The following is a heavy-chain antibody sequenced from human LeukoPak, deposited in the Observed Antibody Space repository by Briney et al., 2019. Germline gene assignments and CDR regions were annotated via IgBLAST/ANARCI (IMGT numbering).Heavy chain of an antibody. CDR1: GFTFDDYA. J-gene: IGHJ3*02. D-gene: IGHD3-3*01. CDR3: ARDTQYYDFWSGYGGGNAFDI. V-gene: IGHV3-9*01. CDR2: ISWNSGSI. Sequence: AGGSLRLSCAASGFTFDDYAMHWVRQAPGKGLEWVSGISWNSGSIGYADSVKGRFTISRDNAKNSLYLQMNSLRAEDTAVYYCARDTQYYDFWSGYGGGNAFDIWGQGTMVTVSS.